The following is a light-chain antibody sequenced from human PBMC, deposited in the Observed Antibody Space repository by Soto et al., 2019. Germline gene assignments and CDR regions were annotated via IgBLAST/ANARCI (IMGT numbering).Light chain of an antibody. CDR2: GSS. V-gene: IGKV3-20*01. Sequence: EIVLTQSPGILSLSPGERATLSCRASQTVSGNYLAWYQQKPGQSPRLLIYGSSDRTTGIPDRFSGSGSGTDFTLTINRVEPEDFAVYYCQQYGSSPPYTFGQGTTLEI. CDR1: QTVSGNY. CDR3: QQYGSSPPYT. J-gene: IGKJ2*01.